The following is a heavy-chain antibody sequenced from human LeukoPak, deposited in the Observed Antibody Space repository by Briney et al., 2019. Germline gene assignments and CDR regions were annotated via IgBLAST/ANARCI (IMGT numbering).Heavy chain of an antibody. CDR1: GFTFSSNY. CDR2: IYSGGST. V-gene: IGHV3-53*04. D-gene: IGHD3-22*01. J-gene: IGHJ4*02. Sequence: GGSLRLSCAVSGFTFSSNYMSWVRQPPGKGLEWVSVIYSGGSTYYADSVKGRFTISRHDSRDTLYLQMNSLRVEDTAVYYCAKDAFYDSSGYYGYWGQGTLVTVSS. CDR3: AKDAFYDSSGYYGY.